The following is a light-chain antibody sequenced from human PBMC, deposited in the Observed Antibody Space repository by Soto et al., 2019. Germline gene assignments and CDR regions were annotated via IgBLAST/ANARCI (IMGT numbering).Light chain of an antibody. CDR1: QNVSNY. CDR2: DAS. V-gene: IGKV3-11*01. CDR3: QQRSNWPLT. J-gene: IGKJ1*01. Sequence: IVSTQSTAPLCLSPGERPTLACGTSQNVSNYFAWYQQKPGQAPRLLIYDASNRATGIPARFSGSGSGTDFTLTISCLEPEDFAVYYCQQRSNWPLTFGQGTKVDIK.